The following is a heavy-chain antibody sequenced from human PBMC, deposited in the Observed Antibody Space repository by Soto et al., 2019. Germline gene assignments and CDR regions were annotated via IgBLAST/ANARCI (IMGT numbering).Heavy chain of an antibody. Sequence: ASVKVSCKASGGTFSSYAISWVRQAPGQGLEWMGRIIPILGIANYAQKFQGRVTITADKSTSTAYMELSSLRSEDTAVYYCASFSIHDFWSGYHDYYYYGMDVWGQGTTVTVSS. CDR2: IIPILGIA. V-gene: IGHV1-69*04. CDR3: ASFSIHDFWSGYHDYYYYGMDV. D-gene: IGHD3-3*01. CDR1: GGTFSSYA. J-gene: IGHJ6*02.